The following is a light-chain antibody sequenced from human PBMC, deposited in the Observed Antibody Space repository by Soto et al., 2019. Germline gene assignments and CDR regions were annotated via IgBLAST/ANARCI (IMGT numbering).Light chain of an antibody. CDR1: SSDVCSYNR. V-gene: IGLV2-18*02. CDR2: EVS. CDR3: SSYTTSSTYV. Sequence: QSVLTQPPSVSGSPAHSVTISCTGTSSDVCSYNRVSWYQQPPGTAPKLMIFEVSNRPSGVPDRFSGSKSGNTASLTISGLQAEDEADYYCSSYTTSSTYVFGTGTKVTVL. J-gene: IGLJ1*01.